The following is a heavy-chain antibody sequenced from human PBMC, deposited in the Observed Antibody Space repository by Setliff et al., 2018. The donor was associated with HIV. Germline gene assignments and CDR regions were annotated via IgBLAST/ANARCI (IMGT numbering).Heavy chain of an antibody. CDR1: GGSISTNNW. J-gene: IGHJ4*02. CDR3: ARRRGQKATGWYYFDF. Sequence: SETLSLTCAVSGGSISTNNWWTWVRQSPGKGLEWIGDIYHSGTTNYNPSLKSRVTISVDKSKNQISLKMTSVTAADTAVYYCARRRGQKATGWYYFDFWGQGALVTVSS. CDR2: IYHSGTT. V-gene: IGHV4-4*02. D-gene: IGHD6-19*01.